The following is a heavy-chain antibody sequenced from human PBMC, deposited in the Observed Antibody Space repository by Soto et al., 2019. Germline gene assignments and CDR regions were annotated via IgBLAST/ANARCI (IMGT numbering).Heavy chain of an antibody. CDR1: GFSFSNYA. D-gene: IGHD3-10*01. CDR2: ISGGGDNT. V-gene: IGHV3-23*01. J-gene: IGHJ4*02. CDR3: AKAAYGSLGYYFDY. Sequence: TGGSLRLSCSVSGFSFSNYAMTWVRQAPGKGLEWVSAISGGGDNTNYADSVKGRFTISRDNSKNRLYLQMNSLRADDTAVYYCAKAAYGSLGYYFDYWGQGIQVTVSS.